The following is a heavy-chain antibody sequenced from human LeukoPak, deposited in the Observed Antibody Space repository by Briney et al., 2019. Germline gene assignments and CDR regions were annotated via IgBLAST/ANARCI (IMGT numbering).Heavy chain of an antibody. J-gene: IGHJ4*02. CDR2: INPNSGGT. D-gene: IGHD3-22*01. CDR3: ARDVASGYYYEYYFDY. V-gene: IGHV1-2*02. Sequence: ASVTVSCTASGYTFTVYYMHWVRQAPGQGLEWMGWINPNSGGTNYAQKFQGRVTMTRDTSISTAYMELSRLRSDDTAVYYCARDVASGYYYEYYFDYWGQGTLVTVSS. CDR1: GYTFTVYY.